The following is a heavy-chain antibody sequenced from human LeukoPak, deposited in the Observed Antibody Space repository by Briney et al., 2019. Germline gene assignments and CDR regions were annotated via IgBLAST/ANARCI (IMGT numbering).Heavy chain of an antibody. V-gene: IGHV3-21*01. CDR2: ISSSSSYI. Sequence: GGSLRLSCAASGFTFSSYSMNWVRQAPGKGLEWVSSISSSSSYIYYADSVKGRFTISRDNAKNSLYLQMNSLRAEDTAVYYCARDRSTREPLDYWGQGTLVTVSS. CDR1: GFTFSSYS. J-gene: IGHJ4*02. D-gene: IGHD1-26*01. CDR3: ARDRSTREPLDY.